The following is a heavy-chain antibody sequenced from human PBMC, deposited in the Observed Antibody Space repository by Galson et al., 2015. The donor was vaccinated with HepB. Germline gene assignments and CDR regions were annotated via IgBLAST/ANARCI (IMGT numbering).Heavy chain of an antibody. CDR3: ADGGGNHGDLLWGMDV. Sequence: SVKVSCKASGGTFSSYAISWVRQAPGQGLEWMGGIIPIFGTANYAQKFQGRVTITADESTSTAYMELSSLRSEDTAVYYCADGGGNHGDLLWGMDVWGQGTTVTVSS. CDR2: IIPIFGTA. V-gene: IGHV1-69*13. CDR1: GGTFSSYA. D-gene: IGHD4-17*01. J-gene: IGHJ6*02.